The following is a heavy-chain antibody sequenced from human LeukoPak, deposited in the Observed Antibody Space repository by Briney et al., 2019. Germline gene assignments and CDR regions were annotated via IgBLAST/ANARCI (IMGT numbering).Heavy chain of an antibody. V-gene: IGHV3-30*02. CDR3: AKHSPYCSSTFNWFDP. Sequence: GGSLRLSCAASGFTFSSYGMHWVRQAPGKGLEWVACIRYDGSNKYYADSVKGRFTISRDNSKNTLYLQMNSLRAEDTAVYYCAKHSPYCSSTFNWFDPWGQGPLVTVSP. J-gene: IGHJ5*02. D-gene: IGHD6-13*01. CDR2: IRYDGSNK. CDR1: GFTFSSYG.